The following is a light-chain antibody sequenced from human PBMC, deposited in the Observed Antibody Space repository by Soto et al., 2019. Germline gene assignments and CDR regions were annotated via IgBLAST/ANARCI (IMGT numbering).Light chain of an antibody. Sequence: QSVLTQPRSVSLSPGQSVTISCTGTSSDVGGYNYVSWYQQHPGKAPKLMIYDVSKRPSGVPDRSSGSKSGNTASLTISGLQAEDEADYYCCSYAGSYTYVFGTGTKVTVL. CDR2: DVS. V-gene: IGLV2-11*01. CDR3: CSYAGSYTYV. J-gene: IGLJ1*01. CDR1: SSDVGGYNY.